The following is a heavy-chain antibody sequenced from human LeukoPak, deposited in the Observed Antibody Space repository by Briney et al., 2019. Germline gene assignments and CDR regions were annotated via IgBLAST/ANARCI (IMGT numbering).Heavy chain of an antibody. D-gene: IGHD6-13*01. J-gene: IGHJ4*02. V-gene: IGHV3-23*01. CDR3: AKDLSGLAAAGTPLDY. CDR2: ISGSGGST. CDR1: GFTFSSYA. Sequence: GGSLRLSCAASGFTFSSYAMGWVRQAPGKGLEWVSAISGSGGSTYYADSVKGRFTISRDNSKNTLYLQMNSLRAEDTAVYYCAKDLSGLAAAGTPLDYWGQGTLVTVSS.